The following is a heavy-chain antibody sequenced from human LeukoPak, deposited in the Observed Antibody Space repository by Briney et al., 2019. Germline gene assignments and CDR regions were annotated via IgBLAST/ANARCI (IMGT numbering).Heavy chain of an antibody. D-gene: IGHD2-2*01. CDR3: TVPASGGNWFDP. J-gene: IGHJ5*02. V-gene: IGHV3-73*01. CDR1: GFTFSGSA. Sequence: PGRSLRLSCAASGFTFSGSAIHWVRQAPGKGLEWVGRIRGAGYSDAPAYVASVRGRFTISRDDSKSTAYLQMNSLKAEDTAVYYCTVPASGGNWFDPWGPGTLVTVSS. CDR2: IRGAGYSDAP.